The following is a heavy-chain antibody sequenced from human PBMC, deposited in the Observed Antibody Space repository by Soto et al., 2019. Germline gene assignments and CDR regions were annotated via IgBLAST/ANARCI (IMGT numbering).Heavy chain of an antibody. Sequence: QVHLQESGPGLVKPSETMSLTCTASGASIRNFYWNWVRQFPGKGLEWIGHIYNGERTNYNPSLKSRVTISVDTSKNQFSLKLSSVTVADTAVYYCAHTPGWPGFDYWGQGTLVAVSS. D-gene: IGHD6-19*01. J-gene: IGHJ4*02. CDR3: AHTPGWPGFDY. V-gene: IGHV4-59*01. CDR1: GASIRNFY. CDR2: IYNGERT.